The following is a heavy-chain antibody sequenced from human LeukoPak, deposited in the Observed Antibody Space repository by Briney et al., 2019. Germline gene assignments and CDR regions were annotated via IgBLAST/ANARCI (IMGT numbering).Heavy chain of an antibody. CDR3: ARDPIIVGAPEYFDY. D-gene: IGHD1-26*01. J-gene: IGHJ4*02. CDR2: ISSSSSYI. V-gene: IGHV3-21*01. CDR1: GFTFSSYE. Sequence: GGSLRLSCAASGFTFSSYEMNWVRQAPGKGLEWVSSISSSSSYIYYADSVKGRFTISRDNAKNSLYLQMNSLRAEDTAVYYCARDPIIVGAPEYFDYWGQGTLVTVSS.